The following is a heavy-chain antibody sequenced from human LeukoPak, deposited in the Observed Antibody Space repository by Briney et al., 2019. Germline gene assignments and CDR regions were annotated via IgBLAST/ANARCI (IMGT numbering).Heavy chain of an antibody. Sequence: PGGSLRLSCAASGFTFSSYSMNWVRQAPGKGLEWVSSISSSSSYIYYADSVKGRFTISRDNSKNTLYLQMNSLRVEDTAVYYCARNGGYYDSSGYYVDFWGQGALVTVSS. CDR2: ISSSSSYI. J-gene: IGHJ4*02. CDR3: ARNGGYYDSSGYYVDF. V-gene: IGHV3-21*04. D-gene: IGHD3-22*01. CDR1: GFTFSSYS.